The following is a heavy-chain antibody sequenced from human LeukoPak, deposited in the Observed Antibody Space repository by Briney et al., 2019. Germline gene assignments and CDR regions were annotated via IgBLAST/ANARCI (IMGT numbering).Heavy chain of an antibody. V-gene: IGHV3-33*01. J-gene: IGHJ3*02. Sequence: PGGSLRLSCAASGFTFSSYGMHWVRQAPGKGLEWVAVIWYDGSNKYYADSVKGRFTISRDNSKNTLYLQMNSLRAEDTAVYYCARAEGYYDSSGNDAFDIWGQGTMVTGSS. CDR2: IWYDGSNK. CDR1: GFTFSSYG. D-gene: IGHD3-22*01. CDR3: ARAEGYYDSSGNDAFDI.